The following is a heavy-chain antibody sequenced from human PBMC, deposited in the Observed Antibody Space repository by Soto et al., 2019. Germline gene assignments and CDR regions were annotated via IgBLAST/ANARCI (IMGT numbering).Heavy chain of an antibody. CDR2: ISYDGSNK. CDR1: GFTFSSYA. J-gene: IGHJ3*02. V-gene: IGHV3-30-3*01. D-gene: IGHD3-9*01. CDR3: ASSLLRYFDWLLIYAFDI. Sequence: VGSLRLSCAASGFTFSSYAMHWVRQAPGKGLGWVAVISYDGSNKYYADSVKGRFTISRDNSKNTLYLQMNSLRAEDTAVFYCASSLLRYFDWLLIYAFDIWGQETRVTVSS.